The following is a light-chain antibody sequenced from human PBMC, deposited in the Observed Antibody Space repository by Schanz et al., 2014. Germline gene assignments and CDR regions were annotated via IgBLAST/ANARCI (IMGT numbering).Light chain of an antibody. V-gene: IGLV1-40*01. J-gene: IGLJ2*01. CDR2: RNT. CDR1: RSNIGACYD. Sequence: QSVLTQPPSVSGAPGQRVTISCTGSRSNIGACYDVHWYQQLPGTAPKVLIYRNTNRPSGVPDRFSGSKSGTSASLAITGLEAEYEADYYCQSYDSSLSASVFGGGTKVTVL. CDR3: QSYDSSLSASV.